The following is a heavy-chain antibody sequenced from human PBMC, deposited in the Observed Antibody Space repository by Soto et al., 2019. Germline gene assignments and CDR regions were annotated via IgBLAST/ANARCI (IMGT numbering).Heavy chain of an antibody. V-gene: IGHV5-10-1*01. D-gene: IGHD2-15*01. Sequence: PGESLKISCKGSGYSFTSYWISWVRQMPGKGLEWMGRIDPSDSYTNYSPSFQGHVTISADKSISTAYLQWSSLKASDTAMYYRANLGYCSGGSCPAQYYYYYGMDVWGQGATVTVSS. CDR1: GYSFTSYW. J-gene: IGHJ6*02. CDR2: IDPSDSYT. CDR3: ANLGYCSGGSCPAQYYYYYGMDV.